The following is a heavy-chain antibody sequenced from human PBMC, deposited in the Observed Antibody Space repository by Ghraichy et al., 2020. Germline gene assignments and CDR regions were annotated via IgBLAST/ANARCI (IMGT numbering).Heavy chain of an antibody. CDR1: CGSISNYY. Sequence: GSLRLSCTVSCGSISNYYWSWIRQPPGKGLEWIGYIYYSGSTNYNPSLKSRVTISINTSKNQFSLKVTSVTAADTAVYYCARGLGLNWFDPWGQGTLVTVSS. D-gene: IGHD6-6*01. CDR2: IYYSGST. CDR3: ARGLGLNWFDP. J-gene: IGHJ5*02. V-gene: IGHV4-59*01.